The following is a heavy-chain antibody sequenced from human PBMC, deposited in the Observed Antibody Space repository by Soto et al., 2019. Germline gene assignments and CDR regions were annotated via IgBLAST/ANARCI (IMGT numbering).Heavy chain of an antibody. CDR2: IWYEGSKK. V-gene: IGHV3-33*01. Sequence: QVQLVESGGGVVQPGTSLRLSCEASGFTFSGFGMHWVRQAPGKGLEWVAVIWYEGSKKYYADCVKGRFTISRDNSKNALCVQMNSLSAEDTAVYYCARGRGGSYGGNSAHFDIWGQGTLVTVSS. CDR3: ARGRGGSYGGNSAHFDI. J-gene: IGHJ3*02. CDR1: GFTFSGFG. D-gene: IGHD4-17*01.